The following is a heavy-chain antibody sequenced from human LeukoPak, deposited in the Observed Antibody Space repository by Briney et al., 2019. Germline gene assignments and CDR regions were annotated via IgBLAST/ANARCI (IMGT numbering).Heavy chain of an antibody. CDR2: ISSSSSYI. CDR1: GFTFSSYS. D-gene: IGHD5-18*01. J-gene: IGHJ6*03. V-gene: IGHV3-21*01. Sequence: GGSLRLSCAASGFTFSSYSMNWVRQAPGKGLEWVSSISSSSSYIYYADSVKGRFTISRDNSKNTLYLQMNSLRAEDTAVYYCAKDGGTYSYGYDPYYYYMDVWGKGTTVTISS. CDR3: AKDGGTYSYGYDPYYYYMDV.